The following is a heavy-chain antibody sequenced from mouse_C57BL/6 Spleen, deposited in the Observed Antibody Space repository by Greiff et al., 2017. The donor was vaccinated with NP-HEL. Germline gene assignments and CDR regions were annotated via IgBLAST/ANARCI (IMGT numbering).Heavy chain of an antibody. CDR1: GFTFSSYA. CDR2: ISDGGSYT. V-gene: IGHV5-4*01. Sequence: EVQLVESGGGLVKPGGSLKLSCAASGFTFSSYAMSWVRQTPEKRLEWVATISDGGSYTYYPDNVKGRFTISRDIAKNNLYLQMSHLKSEDTAMYYCAREEVSYYSRHYFDYWGQGTTLTVSS. J-gene: IGHJ2*01. CDR3: AREEVSYYSRHYFDY. D-gene: IGHD2-12*01.